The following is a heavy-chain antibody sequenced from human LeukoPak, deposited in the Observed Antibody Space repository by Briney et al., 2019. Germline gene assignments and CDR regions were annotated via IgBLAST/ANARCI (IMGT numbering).Heavy chain of an antibody. Sequence: GGSLRLSCAASGFTFSNYGMYWVRQAPGKGLDWVAVISFDGSDKRYPDSVKGRFSISRDNSKNTLDLQMNSLRVEDTGVYYCAKDLREYSSVGGLIDYWGQGILVTVSS. CDR3: AKDLREYSSVGGLIDY. CDR2: ISFDGSDK. CDR1: GFTFSNYG. J-gene: IGHJ4*02. V-gene: IGHV3-30*18. D-gene: IGHD5-18*01.